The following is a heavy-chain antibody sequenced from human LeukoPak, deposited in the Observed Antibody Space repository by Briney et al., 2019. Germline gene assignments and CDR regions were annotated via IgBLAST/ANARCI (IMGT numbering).Heavy chain of an antibody. V-gene: IGHV3-30*18. CDR2: ISYDGSNK. J-gene: IGHJ4*02. CDR1: GFTFSSYG. D-gene: IGHD3-10*01. CDR3: AKDRTGSGSYFY. Sequence: GGSLRLPCAASGFTFSSYGMHWVRQAPGKGLEWVAVISYDGSNKYYADSVKGRFTISRDNSKNTLYLQMNSLRAEDTAVYYCAKDRTGSGSYFYWGQGTLVTVSS.